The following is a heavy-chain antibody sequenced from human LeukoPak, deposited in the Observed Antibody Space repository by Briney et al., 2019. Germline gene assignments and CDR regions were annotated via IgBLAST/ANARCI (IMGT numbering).Heavy chain of an antibody. V-gene: IGHV4-39*07. D-gene: IGHD3-16*01. CDR2: INHSGST. CDR3: ARGRADYDYVWGSPRYNWFDP. J-gene: IGHJ5*02. Sequence: PSETLSLTCSVSGGSISSTAYYWGWIRQPTGKGLEWIGEINHSGSTNYNPSLKSRVTISVDTSKNQFSLKLSSVTAADTAVYYCARGRADYDYVWGSPRYNWFDPRGQGTLVTVSS. CDR1: GGSISSTAYY.